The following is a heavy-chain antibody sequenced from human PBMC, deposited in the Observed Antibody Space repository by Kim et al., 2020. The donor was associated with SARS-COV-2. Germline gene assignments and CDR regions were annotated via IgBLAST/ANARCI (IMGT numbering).Heavy chain of an antibody. D-gene: IGHD2-2*01. CDR1: GGSFSGYY. J-gene: IGHJ3*02. CDR3: ARWVFEGYCSSTSCHDDAFDI. CDR2: INHSGST. V-gene: IGHV4-34*01. Sequence: SETLSLTCAVYGGSFSGYYWSWIRQPPGKGLEWIGEINHSGSTNYNPSLKSRVTISVDTSKNQFSLKLSSVTAADTAVYYCARWVFEGYCSSTSCHDDAFDIWGQGTMVTVSS.